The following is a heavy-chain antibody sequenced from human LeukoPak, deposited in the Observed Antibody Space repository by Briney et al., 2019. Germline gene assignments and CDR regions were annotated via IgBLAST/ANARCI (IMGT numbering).Heavy chain of an antibody. V-gene: IGHV4-4*02. CDR3: ARLVVVTATAYFDY. Sequence: SGTLSLTCAVSGGSISSSNWWSWVRQAPGKGLEWIGEIYHSGSTNYNPSLKSRVTISVDKSKDQFSLKLSSVTAADTAVYYCARLVVVTATAYFDYWGQGTLVTVSS. D-gene: IGHD2-21*02. CDR1: GGSISSSNW. CDR2: IYHSGST. J-gene: IGHJ4*02.